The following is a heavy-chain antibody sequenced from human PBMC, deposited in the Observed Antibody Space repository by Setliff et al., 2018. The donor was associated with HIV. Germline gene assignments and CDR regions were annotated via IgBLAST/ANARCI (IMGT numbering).Heavy chain of an antibody. J-gene: IGHJ5*02. CDR2: VYYTGKT. CDR3: ARDLTSNSNCFEP. D-gene: IGHD4-4*01. CDR1: GSSLISGGYY. V-gene: IGHV4-31*03. Sequence: SETLSLTCSVSGSSLISGGYYWSWIRQHPGKGLEWIGYVYYTGKTYYNPSLESRISMSVDTSKNQFSLKLTSVTAADTAIYYCARDLTSNSNCFEPWGQGTQVTVSS.